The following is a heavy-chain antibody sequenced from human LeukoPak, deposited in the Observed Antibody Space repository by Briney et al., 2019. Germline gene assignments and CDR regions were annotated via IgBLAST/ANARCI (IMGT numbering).Heavy chain of an antibody. V-gene: IGHV3-48*01. CDR3: ARKGNGYSHPFDY. CDR2: ISSSSTTI. CDR1: GFTFSTYS. D-gene: IGHD3-3*01. J-gene: IGHJ4*02. Sequence: PGGSLRLSCAASGFTFSTYSMNWVRQAPGQGLEWVSYISSSSTTIYYADFVKGRFTISRDNAKNSLYLQMNSLRAEDTAVYYCARKGNGYSHPFDYWGQGTLVTVSS.